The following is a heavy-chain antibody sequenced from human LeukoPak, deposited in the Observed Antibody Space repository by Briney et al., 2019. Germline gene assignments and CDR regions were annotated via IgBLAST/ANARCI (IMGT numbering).Heavy chain of an antibody. D-gene: IGHD3-22*01. V-gene: IGHV3-7*03. CDR3: VRDRGYSTFDY. Sequence: GGSLRLSCEASGFVFGHSWMSWVRQAPGKGLEWVANINLDGSEINYLDSLTGRLTNSRDNAKDSLYLQMNGLRAEDTAVYFCVRDRGYSTFDYWGQGTLVTVSS. CDR2: INLDGSEI. J-gene: IGHJ4*02. CDR1: GFVFGHSW.